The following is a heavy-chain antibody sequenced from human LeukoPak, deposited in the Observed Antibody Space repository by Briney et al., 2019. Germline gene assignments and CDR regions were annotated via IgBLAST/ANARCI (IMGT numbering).Heavy chain of an antibody. J-gene: IGHJ4*02. CDR2: IIPIFDTV. CDR1: GGTFSSYA. V-gene: IGHV1-69*05. Sequence: SVKVSCKASGGTFSSYAISWVRQAPGQGLEWMGRIIPIFDTVNYAQKFRGRVTITTDESTSTAYMELSSLRSEDTAVYYCARSGLGRYRSGRMGGFVYWGQGTLVTVSS. CDR3: ARSGLGRYRSGRMGGFVY. D-gene: IGHD5-18*01.